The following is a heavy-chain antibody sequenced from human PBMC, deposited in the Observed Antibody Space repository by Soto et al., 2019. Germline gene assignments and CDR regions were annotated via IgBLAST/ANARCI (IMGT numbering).Heavy chain of an antibody. V-gene: IGHV3-72*01. CDR2: IRNEANSYTA. Sequence: GGSLRLSCTASGFTFSDYYMDWVRQAPGKGLDWVGRIRNEANSYTAVYAASVTGRFTMSRDDSKNTAYLQMNSLKTEDTAVYYCTRQVPIAVAPGGGNYWGQGTLVTVSS. J-gene: IGHJ4*02. D-gene: IGHD6-19*01. CDR1: GFTFSDYY. CDR3: TRQVPIAVAPGGGNY.